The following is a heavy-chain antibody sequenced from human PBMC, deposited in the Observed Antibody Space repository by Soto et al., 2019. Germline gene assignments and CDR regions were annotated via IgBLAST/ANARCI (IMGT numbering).Heavy chain of an antibody. CDR1: GGSISSSNW. CDR2: IYHSGST. V-gene: IGHV4-4*02. Sequence: PSETLSLTCAVSGGSISSSNWWSWVRQPPGKGLEWIGEIYHSGSTNYNPSLKSRVTISVDKSKNQISLKLSSVTAADTAVYYCATSIAAAGTAFDYWGQGTLVTVSS. CDR3: ATSIAAAGTAFDY. D-gene: IGHD6-13*01. J-gene: IGHJ4*02.